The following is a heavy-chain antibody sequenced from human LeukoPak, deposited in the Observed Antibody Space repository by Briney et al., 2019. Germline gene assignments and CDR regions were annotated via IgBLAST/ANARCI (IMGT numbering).Heavy chain of an antibody. V-gene: IGHV4-30-4*01. CDR1: GGSISSGDYY. CDR3: ARVSRIAAAGTPDY. CDR2: IYYSGST. J-gene: IGHJ4*02. D-gene: IGHD6-13*01. Sequence: SETLSLTCTVSGGSISSGDYYWSWIRQPPGKGLEWIGYIYYSGSTYYNPSLKGRVTISVDTSKNQFSLKLSSVTAADTAVYYCARVSRIAAAGTPDYWGQGTLVTVSS.